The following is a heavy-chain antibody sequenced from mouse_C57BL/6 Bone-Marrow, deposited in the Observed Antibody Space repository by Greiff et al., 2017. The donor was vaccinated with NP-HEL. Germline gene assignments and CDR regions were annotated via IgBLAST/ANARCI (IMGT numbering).Heavy chain of an antibody. Sequence: VQLQQSGAELARPGASVKLSCKASGYTFTSYGISWVKQRTGQGLEWIGEIYPRSGNTYYNEKFKGKATLTADKSSRTAYMERRSLTSEDSAVYFCARREIYYYGSRYFDGWGPGTTVTVSS. CDR3: ARREIYYYGSRYFDG. J-gene: IGHJ1*01. D-gene: IGHD1-1*01. CDR2: IYPRSGNT. CDR1: GYTFTSYG. V-gene: IGHV1-81*01.